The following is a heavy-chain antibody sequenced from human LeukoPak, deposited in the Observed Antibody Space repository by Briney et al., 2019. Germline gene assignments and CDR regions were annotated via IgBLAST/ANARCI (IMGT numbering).Heavy chain of an antibody. V-gene: IGHV3-9*01. J-gene: IGHJ4*02. CDR2: ISWNSGGI. Sequence: GGSLRLSCAASGFTFDDHAMHWVRQAPGKGLEWVSGISWNSGGIAYADSVKGRFTISRDNAKNSLYLQMNSLRAEDTALYYCSRVSAYTTSSGEFDYWGQGTLVTVSS. CDR1: GFTFDDHA. D-gene: IGHD6-6*01. CDR3: SRVSAYTTSSGEFDY.